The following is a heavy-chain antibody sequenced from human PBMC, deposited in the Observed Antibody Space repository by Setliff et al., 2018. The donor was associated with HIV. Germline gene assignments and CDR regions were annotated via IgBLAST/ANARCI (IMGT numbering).Heavy chain of an antibody. V-gene: IGHV4-39*07. Sequence: PSETLSLTCSVSGGSIDSSDYYWGWIRQPPGKGLEWIGSIFYSGRSTYNPSLRSRVTISVDTSKNQLSLSLTSVTAADTAVYYCARRGRTGNSYVLSWFDPWGQGTPVTSPQ. D-gene: IGHD3-10*02. CDR1: GGSIDSSDYY. J-gene: IGHJ5*02. CDR3: ARRGRTGNSYVLSWFDP. CDR2: IFYSGRS.